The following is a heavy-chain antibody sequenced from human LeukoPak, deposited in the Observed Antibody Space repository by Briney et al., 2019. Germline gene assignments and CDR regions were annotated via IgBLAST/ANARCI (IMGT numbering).Heavy chain of an antibody. CDR2: INHSGST. CDR1: GGSFSGYY. D-gene: IGHD6-6*01. V-gene: IGHV4-34*01. CDR3: ARGVTIAARPFWFDP. Sequence: PSETLSLTCAVYGGSFSGYYWSWIRQPPGKGLEWIGEINHSGSTNYNPSLKSRVTISVDTSKNQFSLRLTSVTAADTAVYYCARGVTIAARPFWFDPWGQGTLVTVSS. J-gene: IGHJ5*02.